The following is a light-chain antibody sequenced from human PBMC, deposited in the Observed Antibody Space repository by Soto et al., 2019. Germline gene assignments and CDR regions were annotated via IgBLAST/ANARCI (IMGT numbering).Light chain of an antibody. V-gene: IGKV1-33*01. CDR1: QDIRNY. Sequence: DIQMTQSPSSLSTSIGDRVTITCQASQDIRNYLTWYQQKPGKAPNLLIYDASNLEAGVPSRFSGSGSGTDFTFTISSLQHEDLATYYCQQSDKLPITFGQGTLMEI. J-gene: IGKJ5*01. CDR3: QQSDKLPIT. CDR2: DAS.